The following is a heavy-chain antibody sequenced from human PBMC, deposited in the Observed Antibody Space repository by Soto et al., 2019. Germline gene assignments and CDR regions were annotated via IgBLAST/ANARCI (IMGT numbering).Heavy chain of an antibody. V-gene: IGHV1-69*01. J-gene: IGHJ6*02. CDR1: GGSFSSSA. CDR2: IIPMYGTT. D-gene: IGHD5-12*01. CDR3: ATSVGAIGYRFFNMDV. Sequence: QVHLVQSGAEVKESGSSVKVSCKSSGGSFSSSAITWVRQAPGQGLEWMGRIIPMYGTTFYAQTFQGRVTITADESTSTVYMHLSRLKSEDTASYFCATSVGAIGYRFFNMDVWGQGTTVTVSS.